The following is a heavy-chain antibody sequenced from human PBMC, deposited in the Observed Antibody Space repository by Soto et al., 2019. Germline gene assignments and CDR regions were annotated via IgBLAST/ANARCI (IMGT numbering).Heavy chain of an antibody. J-gene: IGHJ4*02. CDR1: GFTFSTYW. D-gene: IGHD4-17*01. CDR3: ARSGGGDNRPGFDY. V-gene: IGHV3-74*01. CDR2: INSDGSST. Sequence: EVQLVESGGGLVQPGGSLRLSCAASGFTFSTYWMHWVRQAPGKGLVWVSRINSDGSSTSYADSVKGRFTISRDNAKNTRYLKLNSLRAEDTAVYYCARSGGGDNRPGFDYWGQGSLVTVSS.